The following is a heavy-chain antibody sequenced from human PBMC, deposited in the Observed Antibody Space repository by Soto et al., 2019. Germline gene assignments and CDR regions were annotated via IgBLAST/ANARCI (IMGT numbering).Heavy chain of an antibody. CDR1: GYSFTSHG. J-gene: IGHJ6*02. CDR3: ARDNGFGESDV. V-gene: IGHV1-18*01. CDR2: ISAYNGHT. D-gene: IGHD3-10*01. Sequence: ASVKVSCKASGYSFTSHGIAWVGQAPGQGLEWMGWISAYNGHTNYAQKLQGRVTMTTDTSTSTAYMELRSLRSDDTAVYYCARDNGFGESDVWGQGTTVTVSS.